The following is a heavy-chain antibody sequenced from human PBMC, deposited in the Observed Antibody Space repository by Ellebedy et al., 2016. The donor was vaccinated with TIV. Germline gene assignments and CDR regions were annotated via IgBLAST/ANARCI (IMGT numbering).Heavy chain of an antibody. V-gene: IGHV4-59*13. CDR1: GGSISIYY. D-gene: IGHD3-10*01. Sequence: MPSETLSPTCALSGGSISIYYWSWTRQPPGKGLEWIGHIHSDGTTNYSPSLKGRITMSLDTSKNQFSLNLISVTAADTAVYYCVRASVVRGVPTWFDPWGQGALVIVSS. CDR3: VRASVVRGVPTWFDP. J-gene: IGHJ5*02. CDR2: IHSDGTT.